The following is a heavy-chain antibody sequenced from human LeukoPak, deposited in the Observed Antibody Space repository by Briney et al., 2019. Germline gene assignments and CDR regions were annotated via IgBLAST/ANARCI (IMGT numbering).Heavy chain of an antibody. D-gene: IGHD2-2*03. CDR2: ISSSSSYI. CDR1: GFTFSSYS. CDR3: ARPKLDIVVVPAADRYYYYYGMDV. J-gene: IGHJ6*02. V-gene: IGHV3-21*01. Sequence: GGSLRLSCAASGFTFSSYSMNWVRQAPGNGLEWVSSISSSSSYIYYADSVKGRFTISRDNAKNSLYLQMNSLRAEDTAVYYCARPKLDIVVVPAADRYYYYYGMDVWGQGTTVTVSS.